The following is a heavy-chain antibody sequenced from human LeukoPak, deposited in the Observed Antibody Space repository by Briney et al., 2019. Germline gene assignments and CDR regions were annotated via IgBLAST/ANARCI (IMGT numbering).Heavy chain of an antibody. CDR1: GFTFSSYA. CDR2: ISSSSTYI. Sequence: PGRSLRLSCAASGFTFSSYAMHWVRQAPGKWLEWVSSISSSSTYIYYADSVKGRFTISRDNAKNSLYLQMNSLRAEDTAVYYCAREMGATNFDYWGQGTLVTVSS. D-gene: IGHD1-26*01. V-gene: IGHV3-21*01. J-gene: IGHJ4*02. CDR3: AREMGATNFDY.